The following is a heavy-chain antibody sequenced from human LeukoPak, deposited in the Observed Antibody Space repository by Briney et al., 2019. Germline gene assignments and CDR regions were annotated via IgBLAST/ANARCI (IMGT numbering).Heavy chain of an antibody. CDR2: ISWNSGSK. Sequence: RGGSLRLSCAPSVFNFAPISMRWVRQAPGKGLEWVSGISWNSGSKGYADSVKGRFTISRDNAKSSLYLQMNRLRAEDTALYYLDKAIYSCPRGGTYYFDYWGQGTLVTVSS. CDR3: DKAIYSCPRGGTYYFDY. J-gene: IGHJ4*02. CDR1: VFNFAPIS. V-gene: IGHV3-9*01. D-gene: IGHD2-15*01.